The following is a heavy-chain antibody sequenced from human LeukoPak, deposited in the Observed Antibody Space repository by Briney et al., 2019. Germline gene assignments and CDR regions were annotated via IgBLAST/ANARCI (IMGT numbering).Heavy chain of an antibody. CDR1: GYSCASFW. CDR2: IYPADSDT. CDR3: ARQSAAAQYTNWFDP. Sequence: GESLKISCKGSGYSCASFWIGWVRQMPGKGLEWMGVIYPADSDTRYSPSFQGQVTISADKSTSTAYLQWSTLKASDTAIYYCARQSAAAQYTNWFDPWGQGTLVTVSS. D-gene: IGHD6-13*01. J-gene: IGHJ5*02. V-gene: IGHV5-51*01.